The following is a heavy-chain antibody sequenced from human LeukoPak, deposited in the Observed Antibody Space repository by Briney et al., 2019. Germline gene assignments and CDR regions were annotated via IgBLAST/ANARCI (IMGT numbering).Heavy chain of an antibody. Sequence: GGSLRLSCAASGFTFSSYAMSWVRQAPGKGLEWVAVISNDGSTKYYADSMKGRFIISRDNSKNTLYLHINSLRAEDTAVYYCARIRISIGYYEPFDYWGQGTLVTVSS. J-gene: IGHJ4*02. CDR1: GFTFSSYA. CDR3: ARIRISIGYYEPFDY. D-gene: IGHD3-3*02. CDR2: ISNDGSTK. V-gene: IGHV3-30-3*01.